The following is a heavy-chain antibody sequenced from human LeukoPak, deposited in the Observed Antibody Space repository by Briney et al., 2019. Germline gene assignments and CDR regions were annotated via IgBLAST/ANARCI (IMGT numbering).Heavy chain of an antibody. D-gene: IGHD3-9*01. V-gene: IGHV1-18*01. CDR1: GYTFTSYG. CDR2: ISAYNGNT. CDR3: ARGGASYDILTGLIDY. J-gene: IGHJ4*02. Sequence: ASVKVSCKASGYTFTSYGISWVRQAPGQGLEWMGWISAYNGNTNYAQKLQGRVTMTTDTSTSTAYMELRSLRSGDTAVYYCARGGASYDILTGLIDYWGQGTLVTVSS.